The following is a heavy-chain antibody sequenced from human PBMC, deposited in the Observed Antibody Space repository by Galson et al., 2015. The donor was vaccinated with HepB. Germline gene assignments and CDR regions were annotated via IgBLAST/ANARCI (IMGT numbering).Heavy chain of an antibody. V-gene: IGHV4-39*02. CDR3: ARSPYDTSGYFANWFDP. CDR1: GASMSSSNYH. Sequence: TLSLTCAVSGASMSSSNYHWGWIRQPPGKGLEWIGSLYTSGSTHYNPSLKSRVAISVDTSKNHFSLRLSSVTAADTAVYYCARSPYDTSGYFANWFDPWGQGTLVTVSS. J-gene: IGHJ5*02. D-gene: IGHD3-22*01. CDR2: LYTSGST.